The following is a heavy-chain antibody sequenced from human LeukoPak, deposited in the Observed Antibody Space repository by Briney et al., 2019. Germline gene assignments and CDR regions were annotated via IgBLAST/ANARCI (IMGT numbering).Heavy chain of an antibody. J-gene: IGHJ4*02. CDR3: ARGTSSSWGGRDDY. CDR1: GYIFSNYD. D-gene: IGHD6-6*01. Sequence: ASVKVSCKASGYIFSNYDINWVRLVAGHGLEWMGWMNPRSGGTGYAQKFQGRVTITRDTSINTAYMELRSLTSDDTAVYYCARGTSSSWGGRDDYWGQGTPVTVSS. V-gene: IGHV1-8*02. CDR2: MNPRSGGT.